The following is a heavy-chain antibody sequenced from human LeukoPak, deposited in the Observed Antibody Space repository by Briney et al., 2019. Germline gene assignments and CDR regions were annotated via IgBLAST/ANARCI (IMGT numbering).Heavy chain of an antibody. CDR3: ARSLRGVFDY. CDR2: SYNSGST. V-gene: IGHV4-31*03. Sequence: PSETLSLTCTVSGGSISSGGYYWTWIRQHPGKGLEWIGYSYNSGSTYYNPSLKSRVTISVDTTKNQFSLKLSSVTAADTAVYYCARSLRGVFDYWGQGTLVTVSS. CDR1: GGSISSGGYY. D-gene: IGHD5/OR15-5a*01. J-gene: IGHJ4*02.